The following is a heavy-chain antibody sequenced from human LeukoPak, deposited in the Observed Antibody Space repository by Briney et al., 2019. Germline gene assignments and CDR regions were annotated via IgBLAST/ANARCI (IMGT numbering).Heavy chain of an antibody. CDR2: TYSRSEWYY. CDR3: AHGDIYFDY. D-gene: IGHD2-15*01. CDR1: GDSVSSNAAA. Sequence: SQTLSLTCVISGDSVSSNAAAWNGIRQSPSRGLEWLGRTYSRSEWYYDYAVSVRGRITINPDTSKNQFSLHLTSVTPEDTAVYYCAHGDIYFDYWGQGTLITVSS. J-gene: IGHJ4*02. V-gene: IGHV6-1*01.